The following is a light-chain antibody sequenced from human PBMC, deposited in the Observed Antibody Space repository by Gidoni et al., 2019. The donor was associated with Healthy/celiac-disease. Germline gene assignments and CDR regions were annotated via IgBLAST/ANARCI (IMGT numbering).Light chain of an antibody. J-gene: IGKJ5*01. CDR1: QGISSY. CDR2: AAS. CDR3: QQLNSYPFT. V-gene: IGKV1-9*01. Sequence: IQFTQSPSSRSASVGDRVTITCRASQGISSYLAWYQQQPGKAPKLLIYAASTLQSGVPSRFSGSGSGTDFTLTISSLQPEDFATYYCQQLNSYPFTFGQGTRLEIK.